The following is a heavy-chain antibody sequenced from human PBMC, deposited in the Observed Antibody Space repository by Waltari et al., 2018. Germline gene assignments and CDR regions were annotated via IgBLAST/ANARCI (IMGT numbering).Heavy chain of an antibody. CDR1: GYTFTGYY. CDR3: ARGEVSLVLWYYFDY. Sequence: QVQLVQSGAKVKKPGASVKVSCTASGYTFTGYYMHWVRQAPGQGLEWMGWINPNSGGTNYAQKFQGRVTRTRDTSISTAYMELSRLRSDDTAVYYCARGEVSLVLWYYFDYWGQGTLVTVSS. V-gene: IGHV1-2*02. D-gene: IGHD6-13*01. J-gene: IGHJ4*02. CDR2: INPNSGGT.